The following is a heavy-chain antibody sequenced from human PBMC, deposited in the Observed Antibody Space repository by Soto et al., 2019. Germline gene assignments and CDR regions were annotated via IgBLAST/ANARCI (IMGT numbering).Heavy chain of an antibody. J-gene: IGHJ4*02. D-gene: IGHD2-8*02. CDR1: GGTFISYA. CDR2: IIPIFGTA. V-gene: IGHV1-69*06. CDR3: ASSGRLPYYFDY. Sequence: SVKVSCKASGGTFISYAISWVRQAPGQGLEWMGGIIPIFGTANYAQKFQGRVTITADKSTSTAYMELSSLRSEDTAVYYCASSGRLPYYFDYWGQGTLVTVSS.